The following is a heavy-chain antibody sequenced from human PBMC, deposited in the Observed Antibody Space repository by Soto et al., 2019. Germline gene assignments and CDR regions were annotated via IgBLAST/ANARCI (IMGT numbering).Heavy chain of an antibody. V-gene: IGHV1-69*04. Sequence: SVKVSCKASGGTFSSYTISWVRQAPGQGLEWMGRIIPILGIANYAQKFQGRVTITADKSTSTAYMELSSLRSEDTAVYYCARDENQNGDSYYYYIVAWGKGTTVTVS. D-gene: IGHD4-17*01. CDR3: ARDENQNGDSYYYYIVA. J-gene: IGHJ6*03. CDR2: IIPILGIA. CDR1: GGTFSSYT.